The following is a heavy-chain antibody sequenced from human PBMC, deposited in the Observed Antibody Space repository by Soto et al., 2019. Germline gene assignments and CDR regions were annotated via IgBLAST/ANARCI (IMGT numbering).Heavy chain of an antibody. J-gene: IGHJ1*01. CDR2: ISYDGSNK. Sequence: QVQLVESGGGVVQPGRSLRLSCAASGFTFSSYAMHWVRQAPGKGLEWVAVISYDGSNKYYADSVKGRFTISRDNSKNTLYLQMNSLRAEDTAVYYCARKRSRLVAAGTLSYFQHWGQGNLVTVSS. V-gene: IGHV3-30-3*01. CDR1: GFTFSSYA. CDR3: ARKRSRLVAAGTLSYFQH. D-gene: IGHD1-26*01.